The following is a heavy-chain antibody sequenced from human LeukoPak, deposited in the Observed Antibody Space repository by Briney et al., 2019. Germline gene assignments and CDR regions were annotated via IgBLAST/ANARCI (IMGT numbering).Heavy chain of an antibody. J-gene: IGHJ4*02. Sequence: ASVKVSCKASGYTFTSYGISWVRQAPGQGLEWMGWISAYNGNTNYAQKFQGRVTMTRDTSISTAYMELSRLRSDDTAVYYCARGGDPMIVVVIIDYWGQGTLVTVSS. CDR1: GYTFTSYG. V-gene: IGHV1-18*01. D-gene: IGHD3-22*01. CDR3: ARGGDPMIVVVIIDY. CDR2: ISAYNGNT.